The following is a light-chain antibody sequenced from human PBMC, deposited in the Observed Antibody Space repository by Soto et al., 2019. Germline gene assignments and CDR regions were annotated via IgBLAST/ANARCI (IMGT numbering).Light chain of an antibody. CDR1: QSVSSY. CDR2: DAS. Sequence: EIVLTQSPATLSLSPGERATLSCRASQSVSSYLAWYQQKPGQAPRLLIYDASNRATGIPARFSGSGSGTDFTLTISSLEPEDFVVYYCHQRSNWPRTFGQGTKV. J-gene: IGKJ1*01. V-gene: IGKV3-11*01. CDR3: HQRSNWPRT.